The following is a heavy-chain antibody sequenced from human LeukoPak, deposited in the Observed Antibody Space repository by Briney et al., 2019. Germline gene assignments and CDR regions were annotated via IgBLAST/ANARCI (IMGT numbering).Heavy chain of an antibody. D-gene: IGHD4-17*01. J-gene: IGHJ3*02. CDR2: IYYSGST. CDR3: ARDPTVTNYHDAFDI. CDR1: GGSMRGYF. V-gene: IGHV4-59*12. Sequence: PPETLSLTSTLSGGSMRGYFWSWIRQPPRKGLEWIGHIYYSGSTNYNPSLTRRATTSVDKSNNKFSLRLTSVTAADTAVSYCARDPTVTNYHDAFDIWGQGTMVTVSS.